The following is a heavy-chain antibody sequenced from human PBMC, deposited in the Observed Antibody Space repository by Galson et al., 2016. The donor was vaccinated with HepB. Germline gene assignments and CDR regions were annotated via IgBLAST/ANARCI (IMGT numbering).Heavy chain of an antibody. CDR2: INHSGST. Sequence: SETLSLTCAVYGGSFSGYYWRWIRQPPGKGLEWIGEINHSGSTNYNPSLKSRVTISVDTSKNHFSLKLTSVTAADTAVYYCARLSRDYCSSTSCYTAPWFDPWGQGTLVTVSS. CDR1: GGSFSGYY. V-gene: IGHV4-34*01. D-gene: IGHD2-2*02. J-gene: IGHJ5*02. CDR3: ARLSRDYCSSTSCYTAPWFDP.